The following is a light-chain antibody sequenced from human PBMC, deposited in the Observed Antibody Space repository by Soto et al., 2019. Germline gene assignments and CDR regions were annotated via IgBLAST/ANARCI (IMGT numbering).Light chain of an antibody. CDR1: QSINSTY. V-gene: IGKV3-20*01. J-gene: IGKJ2*01. Sequence: EIVLTQPPGTLSLSPGERATLSCRASQSINSTYLAWYQHKPGQAPRLLMYGASSRASGIPDRFSGSGSGTDFTLTISRLEPEDFAVYYCQQSGSSPYTFGQGTKLEIK. CDR2: GAS. CDR3: QQSGSSPYT.